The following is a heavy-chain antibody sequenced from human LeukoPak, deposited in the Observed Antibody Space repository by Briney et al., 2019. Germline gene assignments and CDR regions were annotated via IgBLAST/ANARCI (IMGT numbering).Heavy chain of an antibody. D-gene: IGHD2-2*01. CDR2: TSSSGSTI. CDR1: GFTFSSYS. J-gene: IGHJ4*02. Sequence: GGSLRLSCAASGFTFSSYSMNWVRQAPGKGLEWVSYTSSSGSTIYYADSVKGRFTISRDNAKNSLYLQMNSLRVEDTAVYYCAREYRTAYFDYWGQGTLVTVSS. V-gene: IGHV3-48*01. CDR3: AREYRTAYFDY.